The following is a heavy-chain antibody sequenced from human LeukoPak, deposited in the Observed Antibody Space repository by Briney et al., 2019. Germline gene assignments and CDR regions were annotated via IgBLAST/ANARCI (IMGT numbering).Heavy chain of an antibody. V-gene: IGHV3-23*01. J-gene: IGHJ4*02. D-gene: IGHD3-10*01. CDR1: GFTSSSYA. CDR2: ISGSGGST. Sequence: GGSLRLSCAASGFTSSSYAMSWVRQAPGKGLEWVSAISGSGGSTYYADSVKGRFTISRDNSKNTLYLQMNSLRAEDTAVYYCARGGGYLDRNFDYWGQGTLVTVSS. CDR3: ARGGGYLDRNFDY.